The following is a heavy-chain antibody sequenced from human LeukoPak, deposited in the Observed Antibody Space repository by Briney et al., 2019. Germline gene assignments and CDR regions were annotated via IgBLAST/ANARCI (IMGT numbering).Heavy chain of an antibody. D-gene: IGHD3-9*01. CDR2: IYYSGST. V-gene: IGHV4-31*03. CDR3: ARGNGYFDWLLSEGYFDY. CDR1: GGSISSGGYY. Sequence: PSQTLSLTCTVSGGSISSGGYYWSWFRQHPGKGLEWIGYIYYSGSTYYNPSLKSRVTISVDTSKNQFSLKLSSVTAADTAVYYCARGNGYFDWLLSEGYFDYWGQGTLVTVSS. J-gene: IGHJ4*02.